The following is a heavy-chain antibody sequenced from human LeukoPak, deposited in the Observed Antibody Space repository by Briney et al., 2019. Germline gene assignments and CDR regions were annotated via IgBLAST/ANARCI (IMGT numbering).Heavy chain of an antibody. Sequence: ASVKVSCKASGYTFTSYGISWVRQAPGQGLEWMGWISAYNGNTNYAQKLQGRVTMTTDTSTSTAYMELRSLRSDDTAVYYCARDLTRSRVRPRGWFDPWGQGTLVTVSS. CDR2: ISAYNGNT. CDR3: ARDLTRSRVRPRGWFDP. J-gene: IGHJ5*02. CDR1: GYTFTSYG. V-gene: IGHV1-18*01. D-gene: IGHD3-10*01.